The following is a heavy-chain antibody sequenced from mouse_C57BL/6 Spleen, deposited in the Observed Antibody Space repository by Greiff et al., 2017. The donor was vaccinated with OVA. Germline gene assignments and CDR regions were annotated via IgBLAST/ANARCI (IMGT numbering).Heavy chain of an antibody. CDR2: INPGSGGT. Sequence: VQVVESGAELVRPGTSVKVSCKASGYAFTNYLIEWVKQRPGQGLEWIGVINPGSGGTNYNEKFKGKATLTADKSSSTAYMQLSSLTSEDSAVYFCARSLFTDYGTFAYWGQGTLVTVAA. D-gene: IGHD1-1*01. V-gene: IGHV1-54*01. CDR1: GYAFTNYL. CDR3: ARSLFTDYGTFAY. J-gene: IGHJ3*01.